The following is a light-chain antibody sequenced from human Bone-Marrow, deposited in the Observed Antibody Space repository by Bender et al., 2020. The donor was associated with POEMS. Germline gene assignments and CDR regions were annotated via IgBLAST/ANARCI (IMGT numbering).Light chain of an antibody. CDR3: SSFTSSSTLV. CDR1: SSDVGSYNR. Sequence: QSALTQPASVSGSPGQSITISCTGTSSDVGSYNRVSWYQQAPGTAPKLMIYEVSNRPSGVPDRFSGSKSGNTASLTISGLQAEDEGDYYCSSFTSSSTLVFGGGTKLTVL. CDR2: EVS. J-gene: IGLJ2*01. V-gene: IGLV2-18*02.